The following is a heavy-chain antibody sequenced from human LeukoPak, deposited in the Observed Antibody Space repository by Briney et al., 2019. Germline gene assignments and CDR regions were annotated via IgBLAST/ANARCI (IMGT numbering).Heavy chain of an antibody. CDR2: IYYSGST. CDR3: ARDPLNYDSSDRPFDY. Sequence: SETLSLTCTVSGGSISSSSYYWGWIRQPPGKGLEWIGSIYYSGSTYYNPSLKSRVTISVDTSKNQSSLKLSSVTAADTAVYYCARDPLNYDSSDRPFDYWGQGTLATVSS. V-gene: IGHV4-39*07. J-gene: IGHJ4*02. D-gene: IGHD3-22*01. CDR1: GGSISSSSYY.